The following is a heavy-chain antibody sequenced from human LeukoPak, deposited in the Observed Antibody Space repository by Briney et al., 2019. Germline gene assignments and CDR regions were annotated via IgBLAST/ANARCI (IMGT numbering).Heavy chain of an antibody. Sequence: PSETLSLTCTVSGGSINNYYWTWVRQPPGRGLEWIGCIHYNGRTQYNPSFETRVSMSVDMSNNQFSLKLNSVTAADTAVYYCGRHGRPDWNYDYWGQGTLVTVSS. V-gene: IGHV4-59*08. CDR1: GGSINNYY. D-gene: IGHD1-7*01. CDR2: IHYNGRT. J-gene: IGHJ4*02. CDR3: GRHGRPDWNYDY.